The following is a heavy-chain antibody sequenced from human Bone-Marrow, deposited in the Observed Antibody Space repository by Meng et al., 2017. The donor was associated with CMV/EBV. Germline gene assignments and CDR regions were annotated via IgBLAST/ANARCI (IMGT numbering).Heavy chain of an antibody. CDR1: GFTFSSYE. CDR2: ISSSGSTI. J-gene: IGHJ4*03. V-gene: IGHV3-48*03. CDR3: ARYCSSTSCYRVFDY. Sequence: GESLKISCAASGFTFSSYEMNWVRQAPGKGLEWVSYISSSGSTIYYADSVKGRFTISRDNAKNSLYLQMNSLRAEDTAVYYCARYCSSTSCYRVFDYWGQGTTVTVSS. D-gene: IGHD2-2*02.